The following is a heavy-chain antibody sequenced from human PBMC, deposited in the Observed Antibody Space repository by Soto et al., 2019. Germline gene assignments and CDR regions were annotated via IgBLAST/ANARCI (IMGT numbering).Heavy chain of an antibody. CDR2: IYYNGSS. CDR1: GASISSRPYY. CDR3: ARHLTYCSAGSCYSDFPYYGMDV. D-gene: IGHD2-15*01. Sequence: PSETLSLTCSVSGASISSRPYYWGWIRQPPGRGQEWIGSIYYNGSSSSHPSLKSRVTLSVDTSKNQFSLKLSSVTAADTAVYYCARHLTYCSAGSCYSDFPYYGMDVWGQGTTVTVSS. J-gene: IGHJ6*02. V-gene: IGHV4-39*01.